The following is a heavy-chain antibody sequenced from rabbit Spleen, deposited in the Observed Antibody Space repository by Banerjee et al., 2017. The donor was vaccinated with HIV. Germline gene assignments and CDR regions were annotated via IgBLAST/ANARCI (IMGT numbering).Heavy chain of an antibody. CDR3: ARDLDGVIGWNFGW. J-gene: IGHJ6*01. CDR1: GFTLSSYY. D-gene: IGHD4-1*01. CDR2: MNTNSYES. Sequence: QSLEESGGGLVQPGGSLKLSCKASGFTLSSYYMNWVRQAPGKGLEWIACMNTNSYESVYATWAKGRFTISKISSTTVALQVPSLTAADTATYFCARDLDGVIGWNFGWWGPGTLVTVS. V-gene: IGHV1S40*01.